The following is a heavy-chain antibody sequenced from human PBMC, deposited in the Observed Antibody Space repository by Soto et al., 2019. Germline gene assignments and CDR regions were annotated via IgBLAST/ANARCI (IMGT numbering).Heavy chain of an antibody. Sequence: SETLSLTCTVSGGSISSYYWSWIRQPPGKGLEWIGYIYYSGSTNYNPSLKSRVTISVDTSKNQFSLKLSSVTAADTAVYYCAGLSYNWNEAGLAFAIWGQGTMVTVSS. CDR2: IYYSGST. CDR1: GGSISSYY. V-gene: IGHV4-59*08. J-gene: IGHJ3*02. D-gene: IGHD1-20*01. CDR3: AGLSYNWNEAGLAFAI.